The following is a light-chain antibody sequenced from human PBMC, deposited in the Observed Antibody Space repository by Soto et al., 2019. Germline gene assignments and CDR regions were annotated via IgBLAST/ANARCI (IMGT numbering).Light chain of an antibody. V-gene: IGKV3-20*01. CDR2: GAS. CDR3: QQHGTSPI. Sequence: EVVLTQSPGTLSLSPGERATLSCRASQAVSSILLAWYQQKPGQAPRLLIYGASSRATGIPDRLSGSGSGTDFTVTVSRLEPEGFAVYYCQQHGTSPIFGGGTKVEIK. CDR1: QAVSSIL. J-gene: IGKJ4*01.